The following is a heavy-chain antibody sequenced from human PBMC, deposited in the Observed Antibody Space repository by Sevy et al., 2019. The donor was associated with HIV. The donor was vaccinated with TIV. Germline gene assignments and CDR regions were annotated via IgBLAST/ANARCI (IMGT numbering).Heavy chain of an antibody. CDR1: GGTFSSYG. CDR3: ARGGGNGWYYFDY. CDR2: IIPILGTV. D-gene: IGHD6-19*01. V-gene: IGHV1-69*13. Sequence: ASVKVSCKASGGTFSSYGISWVRQAPGQGLEWMGGIIPILGTVNYAQKFQGRVTITADESTKPAYMELSSLRSEDTAVYYCARGGGNGWYYFDYWGQETLVTVSS. J-gene: IGHJ4*02.